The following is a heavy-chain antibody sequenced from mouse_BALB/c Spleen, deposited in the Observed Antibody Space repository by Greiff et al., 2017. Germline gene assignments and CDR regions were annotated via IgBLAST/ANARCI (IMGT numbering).Heavy chain of an antibody. CDR3: TRGRYGTAWFAY. D-gene: IGHD2-10*02. Sequence: QVQLQQPGAELVMPGASVKMSCKASGYTFTDYYMYWVKQRPGQGLEWIGEINPSNGGTNFNEKFKSKATLTVDKSSSTAYMQLSSLTSEDSAVYYCTRGRYGTAWFAYWGQGTLVTVSA. CDR2: INPSNGGT. J-gene: IGHJ3*01. CDR1: GYTFTDYY. V-gene: IGHV1S81*02.